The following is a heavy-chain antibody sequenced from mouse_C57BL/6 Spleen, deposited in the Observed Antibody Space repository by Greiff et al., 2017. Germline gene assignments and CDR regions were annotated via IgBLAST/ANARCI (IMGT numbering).Heavy chain of an antibody. Sequence: QLQQSGAELARPGASVQLSCQASGYTFTSYGISWVKQRTGQGLEWIGEIYPKSGNTYYNEKFKGKATLTADKSSSTAYMELRSLTSEDSAVYFCARGNYSNYGYFDVWGTGTTVTFAS. CDR3: ARGNYSNYGYFDV. CDR1: GYTFTSYG. V-gene: IGHV1-81*01. J-gene: IGHJ1*03. D-gene: IGHD2-5*01. CDR2: IYPKSGNT.